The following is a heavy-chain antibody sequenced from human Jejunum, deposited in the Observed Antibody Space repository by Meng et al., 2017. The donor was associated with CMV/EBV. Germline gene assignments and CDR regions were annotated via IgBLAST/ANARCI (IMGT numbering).Heavy chain of an antibody. Sequence: FYMTWIRQAPGKGLEWISYISDGGTNIHYANSVKGRFTISRDNSQNSLFLQMNSLGAEDTAVYYCARATPYHDNWGYYFINVLDIWGQGTTVTVSS. CDR3: ARATPYHDNWGYYFINVLDI. CDR1: FY. D-gene: IGHD3-22*01. J-gene: IGHJ3*02. V-gene: IGHV3-11*01. CDR2: ISDGGTNI.